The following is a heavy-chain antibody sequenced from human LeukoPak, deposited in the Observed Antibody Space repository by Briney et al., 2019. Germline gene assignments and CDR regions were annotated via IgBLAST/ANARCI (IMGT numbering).Heavy chain of an antibody. CDR3: ARDYIGDVDHPYYFDY. V-gene: IGHV3-23*01. CDR2: ISGSGGST. CDR1: GFTFSSYA. D-gene: IGHD2-15*01. Sequence: GGSLRLSCAASGFTFSSYAMSWVRQAPGKGLEWVSAISGSGGSTYYADSVKGRFTISRDNSKNTLYLQMNSLRAEDTAVYYCARDYIGDVDHPYYFDYWGQGTLVTVSS. J-gene: IGHJ4*02.